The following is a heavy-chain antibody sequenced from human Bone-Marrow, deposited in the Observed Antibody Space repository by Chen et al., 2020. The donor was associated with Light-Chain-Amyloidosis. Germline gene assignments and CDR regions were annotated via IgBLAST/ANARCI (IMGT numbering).Heavy chain of an antibody. CDR1: TFTISEYW. Sequence: LVQSGGGLVQPGGSLRLSCAASTFTISEYWMHWVRQAPGKGLVWVARTNPDGSRTEHAGSVRGRFTISRDDARXXXXLHMRSLRAEDTAVYYCVKDFVGPRDYWGPGDLVTVSS. CDR2: TNPDGSRT. V-gene: IGHV3-74*03. CDR3: VKDFVGPRDY. D-gene: IGHD2-21*01. J-gene: IGHJ4*02.